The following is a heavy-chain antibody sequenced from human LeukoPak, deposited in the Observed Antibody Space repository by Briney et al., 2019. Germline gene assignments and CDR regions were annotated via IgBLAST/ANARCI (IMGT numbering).Heavy chain of an antibody. CDR1: GFTFSTYA. Sequence: PGGSLRLSCTVSGFTFSTYAMHWVRQAPGKGLEWGAGISFDGRYEYYADSVKGRFTISRDNSKNTLYLQMNNLRPEDTAVYYCSPPFSSIAAAAGGYWGQGTLVTVSS. CDR3: SPPFSSIAAAAGGY. V-gene: IGHV3-30*04. J-gene: IGHJ4*02. CDR2: ISFDGRYE. D-gene: IGHD6-13*01.